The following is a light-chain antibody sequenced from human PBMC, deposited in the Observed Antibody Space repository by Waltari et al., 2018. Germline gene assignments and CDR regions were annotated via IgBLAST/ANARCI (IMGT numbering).Light chain of an antibody. Sequence: EIVLTQSPGTLSLSPGESATLSCRASQSVSSNYLAWYQQKPGQAPRLLIYGASSRATGIPDRFSGSGSGTDFTLTISRLEPEDFAVYYCQQYGSSQFTFGPGTKVDVK. V-gene: IGKV3-20*01. CDR1: QSVSSNY. J-gene: IGKJ3*01. CDR3: QQYGSSQFT. CDR2: GAS.